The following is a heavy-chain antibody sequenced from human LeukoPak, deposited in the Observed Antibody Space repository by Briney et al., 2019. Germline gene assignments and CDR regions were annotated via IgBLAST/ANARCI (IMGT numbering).Heavy chain of an antibody. CDR2: ISAYNGNT. J-gene: IGHJ4*02. Sequence: ASVKVSCKASGYTFASYGISWVRQAPGQGLEWMGWISAYNGNTNYAQKLQGRVTMTTDTSTSTAYMELRSLRSDDTAVYYCALRSGSYSSFDYWGQGTLVTVSS. CDR3: ALRSGSYSSFDY. V-gene: IGHV1-18*01. CDR1: GYTFASYG. D-gene: IGHD1-26*01.